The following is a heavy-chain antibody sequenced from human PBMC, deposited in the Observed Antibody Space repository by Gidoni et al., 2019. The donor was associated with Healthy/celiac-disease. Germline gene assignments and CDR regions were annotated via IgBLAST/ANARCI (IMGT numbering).Heavy chain of an antibody. CDR2: IYYSGST. D-gene: IGHD5-18*01. CDR3: ARSVELSSYGYFDY. V-gene: IGHV4-59*01. CDR1: GGSISSYY. Sequence: QVQLQESGPGLVKPSETLSLTCTVSGGSISSYYWSWIRQPPGKGLEWIGYIYYSGSTNYNPSLKSRVTISVDTSKNQFSLKLSSVTAADTAVYYCARSVELSSYGYFDYWGQGTLVTVSS. J-gene: IGHJ4*02.